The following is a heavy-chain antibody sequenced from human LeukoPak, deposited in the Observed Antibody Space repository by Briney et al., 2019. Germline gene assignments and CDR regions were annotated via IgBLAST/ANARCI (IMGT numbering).Heavy chain of an antibody. Sequence: SETLSFTCTVSGGSVSTYYWNWIRQPPGKGLEWIGYIYYSGSTNYNPSLKSRLTISVDTSNNQFSLKLSSVTAADTAVYYCASTSGYCSGGNCHSAFDYWGQGTLVTVSS. D-gene: IGHD2-15*01. V-gene: IGHV4-59*02. CDR1: GGSVSTYY. CDR2: IYYSGST. CDR3: ASTSGYCSGGNCHSAFDY. J-gene: IGHJ4*02.